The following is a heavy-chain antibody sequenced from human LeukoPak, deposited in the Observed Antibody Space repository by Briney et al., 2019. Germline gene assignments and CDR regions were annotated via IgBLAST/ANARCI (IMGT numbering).Heavy chain of an antibody. D-gene: IGHD3-3*01. V-gene: IGHV4-34*01. CDR3: ARGQCRYDFWSGQQTYYMDV. J-gene: IGHJ6*03. CDR1: GGSFSGYY. CDR2: INHSGST. Sequence: SETLSLTCAVYGGSFSGYYWSWIRQPPGKGLEWIGEINHSGSTNYNPSLKSRATISVDTSKNQFSLKLSSVTAADTAVYYCARGQCRYDFWSGQQTYYMDVWGKGTTVTVSS.